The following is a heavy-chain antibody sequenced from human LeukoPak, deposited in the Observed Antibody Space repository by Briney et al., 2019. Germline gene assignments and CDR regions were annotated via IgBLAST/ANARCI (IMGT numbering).Heavy chain of an antibody. CDR3: ARMYSSGQNWFDP. Sequence: ASVKVSCKASGGTFSSYDISWVRQAPGQGLEWMGGIIPIFGTANYAQKFQGRVTITADESTSTAYMELSSLRSEDTAVYYCARMYSSGQNWFDPWGQGTLVTVSS. V-gene: IGHV1-69*13. CDR2: IIPIFGTA. CDR1: GGTFSSYD. J-gene: IGHJ5*02. D-gene: IGHD6-19*01.